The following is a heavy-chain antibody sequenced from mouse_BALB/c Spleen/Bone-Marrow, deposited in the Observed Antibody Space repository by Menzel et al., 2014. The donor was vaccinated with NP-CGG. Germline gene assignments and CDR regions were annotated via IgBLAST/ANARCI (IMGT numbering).Heavy chain of an antibody. J-gene: IGHJ2*01. Sequence: DVKLQESGPGLVKPSQSLSLTCTVTGYSITSDYAWNWIRPFPGNKLEWMGYITYSVSTSYNPSLKSRISITRDTSKNQFFLQLNSVTTEDTATYYCARSVVATRYFDYWGQGTTLTVSS. CDR3: ARSVVATRYFDY. V-gene: IGHV3-2*02. D-gene: IGHD1-1*01. CDR1: GYSITSDYA. CDR2: ITYSVST.